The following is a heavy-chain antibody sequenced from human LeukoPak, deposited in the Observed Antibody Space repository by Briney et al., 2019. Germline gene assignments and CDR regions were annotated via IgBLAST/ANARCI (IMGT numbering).Heavy chain of an antibody. V-gene: IGHV1-18*01. J-gene: IGHJ4*02. CDR2: ISAYNGNT. CDR1: GYTFTSYG. Sequence: ASVKVSCKASGYTFTSYGISWVRQAPGQGLEWMGWISAYNGNTNYAQKLQGRVTITTDESTSTAYMELSSLRSEDTAVYYCARDREGSYFDYWGQGTLVTVSS. D-gene: IGHD3-10*01. CDR3: ARDREGSYFDY.